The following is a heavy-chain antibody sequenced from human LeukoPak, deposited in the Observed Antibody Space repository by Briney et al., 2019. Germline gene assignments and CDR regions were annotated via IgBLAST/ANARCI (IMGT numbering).Heavy chain of an antibody. J-gene: IGHJ2*01. CDR3: ASGSGSYWYFDL. Sequence: PGGSLRLSCAAYAFTFSSYEMNWVRQAPGKGLEWVSYISSSGSTIYYADSVKGRFTISRDNAKNSLYMQMNSLRAEDTAVYYCASGSGSYWYFDLWGRGTLVTVSS. D-gene: IGHD3-22*01. V-gene: IGHV3-48*03. CDR1: AFTFSSYE. CDR2: ISSSGSTI.